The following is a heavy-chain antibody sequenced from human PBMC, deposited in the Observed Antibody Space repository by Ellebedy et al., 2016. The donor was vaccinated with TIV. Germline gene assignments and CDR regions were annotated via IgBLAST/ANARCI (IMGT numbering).Heavy chain of an antibody. J-gene: IGHJ6*02. CDR2: ISYDGSNK. CDR3: AKDFSRDYYGMDV. CDR1: RFTFSSYG. V-gene: IGHV3-30*18. D-gene: IGHD2/OR15-2a*01. Sequence: GGSLRLSCAASRFTFSSYGMHWVRQAPGKGLEWVAVISYDGSNKYYADSVKGRFTISRDNSKNTLYLQMNSLRAEDTAVYYCAKDFSRDYYGMDVWGQGTTVTVSS.